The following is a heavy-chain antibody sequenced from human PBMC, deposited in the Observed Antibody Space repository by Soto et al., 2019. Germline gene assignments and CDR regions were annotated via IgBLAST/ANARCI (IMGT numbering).Heavy chain of an antibody. V-gene: IGHV4-4*02. D-gene: IGHD3-16*01. CDR2: IDHSGST. J-gene: IGHJ4*02. Sequence: QVQLQESGPGLVKPSGTLSLTCAVSGGSISSTNWWNWVRQPPGMGLEWIGEIDHSGSTNYNPTLESRVTMSVDKPKNPFSLKLSSVTSADTAVYYCVRAGGNGWKDDLGQGTLVTVSS. CDR1: GGSISSTNW. CDR3: VRAGGNGWKDD.